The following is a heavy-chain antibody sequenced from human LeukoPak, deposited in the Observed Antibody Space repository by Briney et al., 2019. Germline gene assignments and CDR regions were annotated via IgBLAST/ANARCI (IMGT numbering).Heavy chain of an antibody. CDR2: IRYDGSNK. CDR3: AKGPHYYDSSGYQSFDY. Sequence: GGSLRLSCAASGFTFSSYSMKWVRQAPGKGLEWVAFIRYDGSNKYYADSVKGRFTISRDNSKNTLYLQMNSLRAEDTAVYYCAKGPHYYDSSGYQSFDYWGQGTLVTVSS. D-gene: IGHD3-22*01. J-gene: IGHJ4*02. V-gene: IGHV3-30*02. CDR1: GFTFSSYS.